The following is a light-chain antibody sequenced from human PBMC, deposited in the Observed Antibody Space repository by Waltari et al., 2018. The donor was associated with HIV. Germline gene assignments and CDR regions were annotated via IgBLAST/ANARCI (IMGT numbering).Light chain of an antibody. CDR3: QQYGSSPAWT. Sequence: EVVLTQSPGTLSLPPGEGATLSCRASRNVSSTHLAWYHQKPGQAPRLLIHGASGRAPGIPESFSGGWSGTDFTLAISRLEPEDFAVYYCQQYGSSPAWTFGQGTKVEI. CDR2: GAS. CDR1: RNVSSTH. V-gene: IGKV3-20*01. J-gene: IGKJ1*01.